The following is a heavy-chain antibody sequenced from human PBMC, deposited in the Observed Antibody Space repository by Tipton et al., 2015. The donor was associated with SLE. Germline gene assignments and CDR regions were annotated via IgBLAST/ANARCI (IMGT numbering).Heavy chain of an antibody. CDR2: IVVGSGNT. CDR3: VKAPRDCSSTSCSYYFDY. V-gene: IGHV1-58*02. Sequence: QLVQSGAEVKKPGTSVKVSCKASGLTFTSSAMQWVRQARGQRLEWIGWIVVGSGNTNYAQKFQGRVTITRDMSTSTAYMELSSLRSEDTAVYYCVKAPRDCSSTSCSYYFDYWGQGTLVTVSS. D-gene: IGHD2-2*01. J-gene: IGHJ4*02. CDR1: GLTFTSSA.